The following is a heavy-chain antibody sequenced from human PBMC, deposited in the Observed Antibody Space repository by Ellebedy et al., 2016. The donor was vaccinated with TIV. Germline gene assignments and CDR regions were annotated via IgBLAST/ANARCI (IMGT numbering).Heavy chain of an antibody. CDR2: MNPNSGNT. CDR1: GYTFTSYD. Sequence: ASVKVSCXASGYTFTSYDINWVRQATGQGLEWMGWMNPNSGNTGYAQKFQGRVTMTRNTSISTAYMELSSLRSEDTAVYYCARVSGGSYYFDYWGQGTLVTVSS. CDR3: ARVSGGSYYFDY. J-gene: IGHJ4*02. V-gene: IGHV1-8*01. D-gene: IGHD1-26*01.